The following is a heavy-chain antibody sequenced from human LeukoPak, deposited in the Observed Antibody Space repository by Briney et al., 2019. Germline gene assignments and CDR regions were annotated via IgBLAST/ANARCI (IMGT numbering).Heavy chain of an antibody. CDR1: GGSISSSSYY. CDR2: IYYSGST. D-gene: IGHD1-26*01. Sequence: SETLSLTCTVSGGSISSSSYYWGWIRQPPGKGLEWIGSIYYSGSTYYNPSLKSRVTISVDTSKNQFSLKLSSVTAADTAVYYCAREEETGVVGAPEGYWGQGTLVTVSS. V-gene: IGHV4-39*02. J-gene: IGHJ4*02. CDR3: AREEETGVVGAPEGY.